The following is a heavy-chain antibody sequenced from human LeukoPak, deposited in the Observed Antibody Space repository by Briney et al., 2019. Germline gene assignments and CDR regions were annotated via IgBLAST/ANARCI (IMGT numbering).Heavy chain of an antibody. V-gene: IGHV3-74*01. CDR3: ARDHYNWTPDQGYKVFDY. Sequence: GGSLRLSCEASGFIFSGYGMHWVRQAPGKGLVWVSRINTDGSSAWYADSVKGRFTISRDNAKNSLYLQMNSLRAEDTAVYYCARDHYNWTPDQGYKVFDYWGQGSLVTVSS. J-gene: IGHJ4*02. CDR2: INTDGSSA. D-gene: IGHD1-20*01. CDR1: GFIFSGYG.